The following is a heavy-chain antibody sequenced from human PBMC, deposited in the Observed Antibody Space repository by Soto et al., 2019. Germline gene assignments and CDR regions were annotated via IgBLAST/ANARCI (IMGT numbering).Heavy chain of an antibody. D-gene: IGHD2-21*02. V-gene: IGHV3-30*18. Sequence: GGSLRLSCAASGFTFSSYGMHWVRQAPGKGLEWVAVISYDGSNKYYADSVKGRFTISRDNSKNTLYLQMNSLRAEGTAVYYCAKDLSDWEFDYWGQGTLVTVSS. CDR1: GFTFSSYG. CDR2: ISYDGSNK. J-gene: IGHJ4*02. CDR3: AKDLSDWEFDY.